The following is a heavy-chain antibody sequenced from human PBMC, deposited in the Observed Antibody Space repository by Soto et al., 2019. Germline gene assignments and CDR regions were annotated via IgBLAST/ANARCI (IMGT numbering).Heavy chain of an antibody. J-gene: IGHJ4*02. D-gene: IGHD5-12*01. V-gene: IGHV3-23*01. CDR1: GFTFSSYA. CDR2: ISGSGGST. Sequence: GGSLRLSCAASGFTFSSYAMSWVRQAPGKGLEWVSAISGSGGSTYYADSVKGRFTISRDNSRNTLYLQMNSLGAEDTAVYYCAKDRSRDGYNLDWGQGTLVTVSS. CDR3: AKDRSRDGYNLD.